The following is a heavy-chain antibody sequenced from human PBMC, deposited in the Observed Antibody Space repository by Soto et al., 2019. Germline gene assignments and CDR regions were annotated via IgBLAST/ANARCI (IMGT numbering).Heavy chain of an antibody. J-gene: IGHJ6*02. V-gene: IGHV1-69*01. CDR1: GGTPSNSA. D-gene: IGHD3-22*01. CDR2: IIPVFGLV. CDR3: AGGRIVVVGSRAYYGMDV. Sequence: QVHLQLQSGAEVKKPGSSVKVSCKASGGTPSNSAISWVRQAPGQGLEWMGGIIPVFGLVKYAQNFQGRVTSTADESTNTAYMQLSSLRPEDTAVYYCAGGRIVVVGSRAYYGMDVWGQGTTVTVSS.